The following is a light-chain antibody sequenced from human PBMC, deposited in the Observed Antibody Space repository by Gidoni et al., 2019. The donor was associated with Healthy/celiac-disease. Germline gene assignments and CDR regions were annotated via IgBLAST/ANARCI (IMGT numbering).Light chain of an antibody. CDR1: SSDVGGYNY. CDR2: DVS. Sequence: QSALTQPASVPGSPGQSITTSCTGTSSDVGGYNYVSWYQQHPGKAPKLMIYDVSNRPSGVSNRFSGSKSGNTASLTIAGLQAEDEADYYCSSYTGSSTLVFGGGTKLTVL. CDR3: SSYTGSSTLV. V-gene: IGLV2-14*01. J-gene: IGLJ3*02.